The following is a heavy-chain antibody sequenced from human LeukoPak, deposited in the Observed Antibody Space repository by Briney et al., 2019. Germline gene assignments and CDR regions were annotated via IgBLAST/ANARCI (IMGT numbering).Heavy chain of an antibody. D-gene: IGHD3-22*01. CDR3: AREPYDSSGYCCFDY. J-gene: IGHJ4*02. CDR2: INHSRST. V-gene: IGHV4-34*01. Sequence: SETLSLTCAVYGGSLRGYYWSWIRQPPGKGLDWIGEINHSRSTNYNPSLNSRVTISVDTSKNQFSLKLSSVTAADTAVYYCAREPYDSSGYCCFDYLGQGTLVTVSS. CDR1: GGSLRGYY.